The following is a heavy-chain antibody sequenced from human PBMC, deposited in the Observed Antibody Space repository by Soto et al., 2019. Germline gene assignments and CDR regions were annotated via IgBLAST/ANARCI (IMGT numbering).Heavy chain of an antibody. D-gene: IGHD6-19*01. J-gene: IGHJ4*02. CDR3: AKDLSLGLSIAVAGSLDY. CDR1: GFTFSTYA. CDR2: ISPSAGST. Sequence: AGGSLRLSCAASGFTFSTYAMSWVRQAPGKGLEWVSAISPSAGSTYYADSVKGRFTISRDNSKNTLYLQMNSLRAEDTAVYYCAKDLSLGLSIAVAGSLDYWGQGTLVTVSS. V-gene: IGHV3-23*01.